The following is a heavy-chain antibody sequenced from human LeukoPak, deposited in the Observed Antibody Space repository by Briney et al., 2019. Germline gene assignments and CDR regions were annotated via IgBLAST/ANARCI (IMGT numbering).Heavy chain of an antibody. J-gene: IGHJ5*02. CDR2: IYPGDSDT. V-gene: IGHV5-51*01. CDR1: GYSFTNYW. D-gene: IGHD4-23*01. CDR3: ARSTTVVAFNWFDL. Sequence: GESLKISCKGSGYSFTNYWIGWVRQMPGKGLGWMGIIYPGDSDTRYSPSFQGQVTISADKSINTAYLQWSSLKASDTAMYYCARSTTVVAFNWFDLWGQATLVTLSS.